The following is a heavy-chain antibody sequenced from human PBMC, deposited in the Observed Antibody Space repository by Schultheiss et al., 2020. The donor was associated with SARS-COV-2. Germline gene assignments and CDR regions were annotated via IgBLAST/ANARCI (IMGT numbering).Heavy chain of an antibody. Sequence: GGSLRLSCVASGFSFRNYGTSWVRQAPGKGLEWVSYISSSGSTIYYADSVKGRFTISRDNAKNSLYLQMNSLRAEDTAVYYCATDSSGVDIWGQGTMVTVSS. J-gene: IGHJ3*02. CDR1: GFSFRNYG. D-gene: IGHD3-22*01. V-gene: IGHV3-48*04. CDR3: ATDSSGVDI. CDR2: ISSSGSTI.